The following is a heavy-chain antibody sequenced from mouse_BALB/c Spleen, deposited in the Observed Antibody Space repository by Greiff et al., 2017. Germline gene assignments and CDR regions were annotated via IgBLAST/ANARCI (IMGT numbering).Heavy chain of an antibody. J-gene: IGHJ4*01. D-gene: IGHD1-1*01. CDR1: GYTFTSYW. Sequence: QVQLQQPGAELVKPGASVKLSCKASGYTFTSYWMHWVKQRPGQGLEWIGEINPSNGRTNYNEKFKSKATLTVDKSSSTAYMQLSSLTSEDSAVYYCAPAYGSSLYYAMDYWGQGTSVTVSS. CDR2: INPSNGRT. V-gene: IGHV1S81*02. CDR3: APAYGSSLYYAMDY.